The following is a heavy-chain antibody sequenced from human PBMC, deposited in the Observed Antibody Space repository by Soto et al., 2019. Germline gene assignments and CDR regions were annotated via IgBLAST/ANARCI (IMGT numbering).Heavy chain of an antibody. CDR2: ISAYNGNT. V-gene: IGHV1-18*01. Sequence: GXSXKVSLTASGYTXSSYGISWVRQAHGQGLEWIGWISAYNGNTNYAQQFQGRVTMTTDTYTSTAYMEMRSLRSYDTAMYFCAIYHLELFRFDYWGQGTLGPVSS. CDR1: GYTXSSYG. D-gene: IGHD3-10*01. CDR3: AIYHLELFRFDY. J-gene: IGHJ4*02.